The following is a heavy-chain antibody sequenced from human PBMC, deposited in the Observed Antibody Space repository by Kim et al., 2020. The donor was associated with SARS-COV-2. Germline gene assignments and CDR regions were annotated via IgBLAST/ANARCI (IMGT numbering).Heavy chain of an antibody. CDR1: GGSISSSSYY. Sequence: SETLSLTCTVSGGSISSSSYYWGWIRQPPGKGLEWIGSIYYSGSTYYNPSLKSRVTISVDTSKNQFSLKLSSVTAADTAVYYCAQNRIAAAKGYAFDIWGQGTMVTVSS. V-gene: IGHV4-39*01. CDR2: IYYSGST. J-gene: IGHJ3*02. D-gene: IGHD6-13*01. CDR3: AQNRIAAAKGYAFDI.